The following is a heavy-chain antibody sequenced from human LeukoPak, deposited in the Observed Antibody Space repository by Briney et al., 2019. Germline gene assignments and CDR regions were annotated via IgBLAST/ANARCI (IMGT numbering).Heavy chain of an antibody. CDR1: GFTFSRSW. V-gene: IGHV3-7*02. J-gene: IGHJ4*02. CDR2: IKQDGTSK. Sequence: PGGSLRLSCAASGFTFSRSWMGWVRQAPGKGLEWVANIKQDGTSKYYVDSVMGRFTISRDNAENSVYLQMNSLSAGDTAVYYCARQGHYCFDLWGPGTRVTVSS. CDR3: ARQGHYCFDL.